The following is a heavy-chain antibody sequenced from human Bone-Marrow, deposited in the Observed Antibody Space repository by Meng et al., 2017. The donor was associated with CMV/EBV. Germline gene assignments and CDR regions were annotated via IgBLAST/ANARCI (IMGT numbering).Heavy chain of an antibody. CDR3: ARDPYYDFWSGYYAPDY. CDR2: ISSSSSYI. V-gene: IGHV3-21*01. D-gene: IGHD3-3*01. CDR1: GCTFSSYS. J-gene: IGHJ4*02. Sequence: LSLTCAASGCTFSSYSMNWVRQAPGKGLEWVSSISSSSSYIYYADSVKGRFTISRDNAKNSLYLQMNSLRAEDTAVYYCARDPYYDFWSGYYAPDYWGQGTLVTVS.